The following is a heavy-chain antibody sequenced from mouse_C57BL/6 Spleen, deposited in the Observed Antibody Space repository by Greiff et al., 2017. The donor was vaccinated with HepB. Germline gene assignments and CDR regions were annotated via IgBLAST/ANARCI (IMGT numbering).Heavy chain of an antibody. J-gene: IGHJ2*01. CDR1: GFTFSNYW. V-gene: IGHV6-3*01. Sequence: EVKVEESGGGLVQPGGSMKLSCVASGFTFSNYWMNWVRQSPEKGLEWVAQIRLKSDNYATHYAESVKGRFTISRDDSKSSVYLQMNNLRAEDTGIYYCTRNYDYDEDFDYWGQGTTLTVSS. CDR2: IRLKSDNYAT. D-gene: IGHD2-4*01. CDR3: TRNYDYDEDFDY.